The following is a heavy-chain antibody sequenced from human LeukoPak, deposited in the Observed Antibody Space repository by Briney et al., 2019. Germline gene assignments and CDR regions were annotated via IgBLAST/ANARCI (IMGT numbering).Heavy chain of an antibody. V-gene: IGHV3-30-3*01. CDR3: ATSLGESTFET. D-gene: IGHD3-3*02. CDR1: GFTFSSYA. CDR2: ISYDGNNK. Sequence: GGSLRLSCAASGFTFSSYAMHWVRQAPGKGLEWVAIISYDGNNKYYADSVKGRFTISRDNSKNTVSMEMNSLRVEDTAVYYCATSLGESTFETWGQGTLVTVSS. J-gene: IGHJ5*02.